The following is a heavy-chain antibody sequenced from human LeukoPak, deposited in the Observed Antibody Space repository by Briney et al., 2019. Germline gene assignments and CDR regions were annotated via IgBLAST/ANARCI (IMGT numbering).Heavy chain of an antibody. V-gene: IGHV1-18*01. CDR1: GYTFTSYG. J-gene: IGHJ4*02. CDR3: ATSLLRIIVARPAGFDY. Sequence: ASVKVSCKASGYTFTSYGISWVRQAPGQGLEWMGWISAYNGNTNYAQKFQGRVTMTEDTSTDTAYMELSSLRSEDTAVYYCATSLLRIIVARPAGFDYWGQGTLVTVSS. D-gene: IGHD5-12*01. CDR2: ISAYNGNT.